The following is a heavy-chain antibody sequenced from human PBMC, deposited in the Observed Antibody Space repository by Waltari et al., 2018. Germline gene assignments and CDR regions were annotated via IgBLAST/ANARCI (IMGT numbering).Heavy chain of an antibody. V-gene: IGHV3-7*01. J-gene: IGHJ6*02. Sequence: EVQLVESGGGLVQPGGSLRLSCAASRFTFSSYWMSWFRQAPGKGLGWVANIKFDGAEEYYVDSVKGRFTVSRDNAKNLLYLHMNSLRAEDTAVYYCARNYGSGRFSYYYYAMDVWGRGTTVTVSS. CDR3: ARNYGSGRFSYYYYAMDV. D-gene: IGHD3-10*01. CDR2: IKFDGAEE. CDR1: RFTFSSYW.